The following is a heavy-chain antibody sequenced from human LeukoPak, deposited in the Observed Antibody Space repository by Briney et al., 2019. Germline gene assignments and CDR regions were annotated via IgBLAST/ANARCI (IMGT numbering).Heavy chain of an antibody. J-gene: IGHJ3*02. CDR3: AREILRFDN. CDR1: GYSFNSQG. CDR2: INTDSGNP. Sequence: ASVKVSCKASGYSFNSQGMNWVRQAPGQGLEWMGWINTDSGNPTYAQGFTGRFVFSLDSSVSTAYLQISNLMPEDTAKYYCAREILRFDNWGQGTMVTVSS. V-gene: IGHV7-4-1*02.